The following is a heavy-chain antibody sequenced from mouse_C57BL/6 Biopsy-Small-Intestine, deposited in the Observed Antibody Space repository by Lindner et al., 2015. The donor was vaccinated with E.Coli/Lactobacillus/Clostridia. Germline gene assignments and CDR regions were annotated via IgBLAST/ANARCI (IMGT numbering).Heavy chain of an antibody. J-gene: IGHJ4*01. Sequence: SVKVSCKASGGTFGNHVITWVRQAPGQGPERLGRIIPILDIAYYAQKFQGRLTVTADKSTDTAYMELSSLTSEDTAVYYCARDPPNYYGAGNYLGPYDFWGQGTLVTVSS. CDR2: IIPILDIA. CDR3: ARDPPNYYGAGNYLGPYDF. D-gene: IGHD1-1*02. V-gene: IGHV1-77*01. CDR1: GGTFGNHV.